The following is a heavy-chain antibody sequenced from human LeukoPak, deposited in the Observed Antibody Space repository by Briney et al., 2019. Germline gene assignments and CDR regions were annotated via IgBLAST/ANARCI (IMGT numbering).Heavy chain of an antibody. CDR2: FYYSGST. D-gene: IGHD3-10*01. V-gene: IGHV4-59*11. CDR1: GGSISSHY. CDR3: ARVGDYYYGSGSYFNPLDY. Sequence: PSETLSLTCTVSGGSISSHYWSWIRQPPGKGLEWIGYFYYSGSTNYNPSLKSRVTISVDTSKNQFSLKLSSVTAADTAVYYCARVGDYYYGSGSYFNPLDYWGQGTLVTVSS. J-gene: IGHJ4*02.